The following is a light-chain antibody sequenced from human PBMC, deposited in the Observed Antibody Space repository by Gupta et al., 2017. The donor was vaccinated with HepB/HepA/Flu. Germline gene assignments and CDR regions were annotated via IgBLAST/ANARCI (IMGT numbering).Light chain of an antibody. Sequence: QSALTQPASVSGSPGQSITISCTGTSSDLGSYNLVSWYQQHPGKAPKLMIYEVRRRPSGVSNRFSGSKSGNTASLTIAGLQAEDEADYYCCSYAGSKVFGTGTKVTVL. CDR3: CSYAGSKV. CDR2: EVR. V-gene: IGLV2-23*02. J-gene: IGLJ1*01. CDR1: SSDLGSYNL.